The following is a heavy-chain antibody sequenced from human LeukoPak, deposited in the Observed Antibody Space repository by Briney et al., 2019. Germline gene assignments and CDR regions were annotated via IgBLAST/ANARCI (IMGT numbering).Heavy chain of an antibody. Sequence: ASVKVSCKASGYTFTSYAMNWVRQAPGQGLEWMGWINTNTGNPTYAQGFTGRFVFSMDTSVSTAYLQISSLKAEDTAVYYCARDSDTSVYSSSSLDYWGQGTLVTVSS. D-gene: IGHD6-6*01. CDR3: ARDSDTSVYSSSSLDY. CDR1: GYTFTSYA. CDR2: INTNTGNP. V-gene: IGHV7-4-1*02. J-gene: IGHJ4*02.